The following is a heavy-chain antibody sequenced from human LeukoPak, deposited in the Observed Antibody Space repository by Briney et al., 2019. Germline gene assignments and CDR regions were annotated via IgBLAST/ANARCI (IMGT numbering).Heavy chain of an antibody. CDR3: ARDSYYYDSSGYYYWFDP. CDR2: ISAYNGNT. CDR1: GYTFTSYG. V-gene: IGHV1-18*01. J-gene: IGHJ5*02. D-gene: IGHD3-22*01. Sequence: ASVKVSCTASGYTFTSYGISWVRQVPGQGLEWMGWISAYNGNTNYAQKLQGRVTMTTDTSTSTAYMELRSLRSDDTAVYYCARDSYYYDSSGYYYWFDPWGQGTLVTVSS.